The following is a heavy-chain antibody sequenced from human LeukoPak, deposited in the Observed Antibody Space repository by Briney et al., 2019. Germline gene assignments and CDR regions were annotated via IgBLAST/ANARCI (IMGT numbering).Heavy chain of an antibody. V-gene: IGHV3-74*01. Sequence: GGSLRPSCAVSGFTFSSGYMHWVRQPPGKGPVWVSRISSDGNNTIYADSVKGRFTISRDDARNTLYLQMNNLRDADTAVYYCARYTGGGVYWGQGTLVTVSS. CDR1: GFTFSSGY. CDR2: ISSDGNNT. CDR3: ARYTGGGVY. D-gene: IGHD2-2*02. J-gene: IGHJ4*02.